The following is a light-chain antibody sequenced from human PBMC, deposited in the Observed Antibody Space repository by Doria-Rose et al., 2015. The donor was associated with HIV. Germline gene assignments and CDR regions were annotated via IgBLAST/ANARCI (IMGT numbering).Light chain of an antibody. CDR3: HQYGTSWT. CDR1: QSFSSTY. Sequence: TQSPGTLSLSPGERATLSCRASQSFSSTYLAWYQQQPGQAPSLLIYDGSTWATGITDRFSASGYGTDFTLTINRLEPEDFALYYCHQYGTSWTFGQGTKVEI. CDR2: DGS. V-gene: IGKV3-20*01. J-gene: IGKJ1*01.